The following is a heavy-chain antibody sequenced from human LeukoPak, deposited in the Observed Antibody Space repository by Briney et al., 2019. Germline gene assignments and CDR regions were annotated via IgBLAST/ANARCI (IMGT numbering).Heavy chain of an antibody. CDR1: GGTFSSYA. J-gene: IGHJ5*02. CDR3: ARFGRSRDGYNT. V-gene: IGHV1-69*05. Sequence: GASVKVSCKASGGTFSSYAISWVRQAPGQGLEWMGGIISIFGTANYAQKFQGRVTITTDESTSTAYMELSSLRSEDTAVYYCARFGRSRDGYNTWGQGTLVTVSS. D-gene: IGHD5-24*01. CDR2: IISIFGTA.